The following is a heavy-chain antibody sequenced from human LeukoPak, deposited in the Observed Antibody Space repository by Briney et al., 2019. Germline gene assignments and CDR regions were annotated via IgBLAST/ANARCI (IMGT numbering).Heavy chain of an antibody. CDR1: GFTFSSYG. Sequence: PGGSLRLSCAASGFTFSSYGMHWVRQAPGKGLEWVAVISYDGSNKYYADSVKGRFTISRDNPKNTLYLQMNSLRAEDTAVYYCAKEDDFWSGYLKIRAYGMDVWGQGTTVTVSS. V-gene: IGHV3-30*18. CDR3: AKEDDFWSGYLKIRAYGMDV. D-gene: IGHD3-3*01. CDR2: ISYDGSNK. J-gene: IGHJ6*02.